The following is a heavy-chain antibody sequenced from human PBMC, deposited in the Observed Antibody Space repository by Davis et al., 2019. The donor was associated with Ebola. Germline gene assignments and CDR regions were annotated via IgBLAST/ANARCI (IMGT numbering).Heavy chain of an antibody. CDR3: VRQQLVRDLGMDV. J-gene: IGHJ6*02. Sequence: PGGSLRLSCAASGFTFGSYSMNWVRQAPGKGLEWVSYISSSSSTIYYADSVKGRFTISRDNAKNSLYLQMNSLRDEDTAVYYCVRQQLVRDLGMDVWGQGTTVTVSS. CDR1: GFTFGSYS. CDR2: ISSSSSTI. V-gene: IGHV3-48*02. D-gene: IGHD6-13*01.